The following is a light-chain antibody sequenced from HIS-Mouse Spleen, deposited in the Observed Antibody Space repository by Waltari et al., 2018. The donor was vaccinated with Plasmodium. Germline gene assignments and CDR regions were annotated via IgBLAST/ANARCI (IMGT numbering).Light chain of an antibody. V-gene: IGKV3-15*01. Sequence: EIVMTQSPATLSVSPGERATLSCRASQSVSSSLAWDQQKPGQAPRLLIYGASTRATGIPARFSGSGSGTEFTLTISSLQSEDFAVYYCQQYNNWSFTFGPGTKVDIK. CDR1: QSVSSS. J-gene: IGKJ3*01. CDR2: GAS. CDR3: QQYNNWSFT.